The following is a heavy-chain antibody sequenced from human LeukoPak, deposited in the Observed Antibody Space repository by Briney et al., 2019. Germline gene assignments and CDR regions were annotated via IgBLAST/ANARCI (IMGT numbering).Heavy chain of an antibody. Sequence: SETLSLTCIVSGGSISSNYWSWIRQPPGKGLEWIGHIYYSGSTNYNPSLKSRVTISVDTSKKQFSLKLSSVTAADTAVYYCAKSDYYASGLDYWGQGTLVTVSS. CDR2: IYYSGST. V-gene: IGHV4-59*08. CDR1: GGSISSNY. CDR3: AKSDYYASGLDY. D-gene: IGHD3-10*01. J-gene: IGHJ4*02.